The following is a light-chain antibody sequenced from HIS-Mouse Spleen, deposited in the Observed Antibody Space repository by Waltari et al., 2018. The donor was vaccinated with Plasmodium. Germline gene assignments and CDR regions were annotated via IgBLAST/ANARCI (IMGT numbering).Light chain of an antibody. CDR3: QQYGSSPQIT. J-gene: IGKJ4*01. V-gene: IGKV3-20*01. CDR1: QSVSSIY. Sequence: EIVLTQSPGTLSLSPGERATLSCRASQSVSSIYLAWYQQKPGQAPRLLIYCASSRATGIPDRFSGSGSGTDFTLTISRLEPEDFAVYYCQQYGSSPQITFGGGTKVEIK. CDR2: CAS.